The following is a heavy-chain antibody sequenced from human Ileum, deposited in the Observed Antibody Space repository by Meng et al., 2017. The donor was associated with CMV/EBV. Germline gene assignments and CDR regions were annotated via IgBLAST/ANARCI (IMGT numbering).Heavy chain of an antibody. CDR1: GFIFSPYT. Sequence: SCAASGFIFSPYTMNWIRQPPGKGLEWIGEINHSGSTNYNPSLKSRVTISVDTSKNQFSLKLSSVTAADTAVYYCARGAGWKAVAGTFDYWGQGTRVTVSS. J-gene: IGHJ4*02. CDR2: INHSGST. CDR3: ARGAGWKAVAGTFDY. D-gene: IGHD6-19*01. V-gene: IGHV4-34*01.